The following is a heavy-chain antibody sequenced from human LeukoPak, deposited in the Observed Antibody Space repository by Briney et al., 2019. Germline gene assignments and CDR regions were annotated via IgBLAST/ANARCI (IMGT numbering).Heavy chain of an antibody. D-gene: IGHD2-21*01. CDR1: GLRFSSQW. CDR2: INQDGNRV. CDR3: ATTFPYCGDGTCAL. J-gene: IGHJ4*02. Sequence: GGSLRLSCAASGLRFSSQWMSWVRQAPGKGLEWVANINQDGNRVNYVNSVKGRVSISRDNANTALFLQMHSLRVEVTAIYYCATTFPYCGDGTCALGGQGDQVTVSS. V-gene: IGHV3-7*01.